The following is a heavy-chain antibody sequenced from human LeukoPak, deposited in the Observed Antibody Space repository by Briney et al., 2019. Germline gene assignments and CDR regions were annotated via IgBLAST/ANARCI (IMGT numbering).Heavy chain of an antibody. CDR1: GGSISSYY. CDR2: IYYSGST. D-gene: IGHD6-19*01. Sequence: SETLSLTCTVSGGSISSYYWSWIRQPPGKGLEWIGYIYYSGSTNHNPSLKSRVTISVDTSKNQFSLKLSSVTAADTAVYYCARGGRKAVAGPDYWGQGTLVTVSS. J-gene: IGHJ4*02. V-gene: IGHV4-59*01. CDR3: ARGGRKAVAGPDY.